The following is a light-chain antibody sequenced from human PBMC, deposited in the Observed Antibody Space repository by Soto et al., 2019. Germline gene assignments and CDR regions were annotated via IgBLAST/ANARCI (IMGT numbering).Light chain of an antibody. CDR3: QQYGSSPYT. Sequence: EIVMTQSPATLSVSPGERATLSCRASQSVTSNLAWYQQKPGQPPRLLIYDSSTRATGFPDRFSGSGSGTDFTLTIIRLEPEDFAVYYCQQYGSSPYTFGQGTKVDIK. J-gene: IGKJ2*01. CDR2: DSS. V-gene: IGKV3-20*01. CDR1: QSVTSN.